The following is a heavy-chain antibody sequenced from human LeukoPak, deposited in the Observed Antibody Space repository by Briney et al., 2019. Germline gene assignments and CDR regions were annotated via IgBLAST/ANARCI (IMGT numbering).Heavy chain of an antibody. CDR3: TRGTMMVGP. Sequence: PSETLSLTCTVSGGSLSNYYWSWIRQPPGKGLEWIGYIYYSGSTTYNPLLKSRATISVDTSKNQFSLRLSSVTAADTAVYYCTRGTMMVGPWGQGTLVTVSS. J-gene: IGHJ5*02. D-gene: IGHD3-22*01. CDR1: GGSLSNYY. V-gene: IGHV4-59*01. CDR2: IYYSGST.